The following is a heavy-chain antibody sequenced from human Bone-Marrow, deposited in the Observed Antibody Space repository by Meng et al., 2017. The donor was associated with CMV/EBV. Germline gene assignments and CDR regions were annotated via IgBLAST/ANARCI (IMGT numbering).Heavy chain of an antibody. Sequence: GESLKISCAASGFTFSNYAMSWVRQAPGKGLEWVSTISGSGGSTYYADSVEGRFTISRDNSKNTLYLQMNSLRAEDTAVYYCARDTSISLNYHYGLDVWGQGTTVTVSS. V-gene: IGHV3-23*01. CDR3: ARDTSISLNYHYGLDV. CDR1: GFTFSNYA. J-gene: IGHJ6*01. CDR2: ISGSGGST. D-gene: IGHD6-13*01.